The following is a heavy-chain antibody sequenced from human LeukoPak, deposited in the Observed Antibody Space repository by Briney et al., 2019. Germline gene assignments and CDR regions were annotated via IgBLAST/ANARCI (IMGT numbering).Heavy chain of an antibody. CDR2: IYYSGST. CDR1: GGSISSTNYY. J-gene: IGHJ4*02. V-gene: IGHV4-39*07. D-gene: IGHD1-1*01. Sequence: SESLSLTCTVSGGSISSTNYYWGWIRQPPGKGLEWIGSIYYSGSTYYNPSLKSRLTISLDTSKNQFSLRLSSVTAADTAFYYCARRYNWNDRWDWGQGTLVTVSP. CDR3: ARRYNWNDRWD.